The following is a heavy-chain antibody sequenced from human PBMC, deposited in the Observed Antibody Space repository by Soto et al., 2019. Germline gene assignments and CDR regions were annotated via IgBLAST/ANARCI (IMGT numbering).Heavy chain of an antibody. CDR1: GITLSNAW. D-gene: IGHD1-1*01. CDR3: TSTRPGTNVFDI. J-gene: IGHJ3*02. CDR2: IRSKGDGGAT. Sequence: EVQLAVSGGGLVEPGGSLRLSCAGSGITLSNAWMNWVRQGAGKGLEWVGRIRSKGDGGATEYAAPVKGRFTFSRDDSENTLFLQMSALKPEDTGVYFCTSTRPGTNVFDIWGPGTMVIVSS. V-gene: IGHV3-15*01.